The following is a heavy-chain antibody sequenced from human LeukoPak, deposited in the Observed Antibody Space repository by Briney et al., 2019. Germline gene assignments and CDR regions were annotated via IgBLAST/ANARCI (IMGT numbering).Heavy chain of an antibody. J-gene: IGHJ6*04. CDR3: ARVTEIVATSHYYGMDV. Sequence: ASVKVSCKASGYSFTGYGIDWVRQAPGQGLEWMGGISAYNGNTNYAQKVHGRVTMTTDTSTSTAHMELRSLRFDDTAVYYCARVTEIVATSHYYGMDVWGKGTTVTVSS. D-gene: IGHD5-12*01. V-gene: IGHV1-18*04. CDR1: GYSFTGYG. CDR2: ISAYNGNT.